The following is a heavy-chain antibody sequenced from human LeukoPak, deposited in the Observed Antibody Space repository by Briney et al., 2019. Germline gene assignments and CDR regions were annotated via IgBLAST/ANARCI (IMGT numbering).Heavy chain of an antibody. Sequence: GGSLRLSCAASGFTFSSYAMSWVRQAPGKGLEWVSAISGSGGSTYYADSVKGRFTISRDNSKNTLYLQMNSLRAEDTAVFYCAKRSGYTTGWFFDFWGQGTLVTVSS. J-gene: IGHJ4*02. CDR2: ISGSGGST. CDR1: GFTFSSYA. CDR3: AKRSGYTTGWFFDF. D-gene: IGHD6-19*01. V-gene: IGHV3-23*01.